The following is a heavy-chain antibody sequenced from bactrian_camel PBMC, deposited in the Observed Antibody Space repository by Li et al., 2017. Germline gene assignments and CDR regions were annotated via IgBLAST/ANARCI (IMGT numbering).Heavy chain of an antibody. V-gene: IGHV3S53*01. CDR2: YDNDGST. CDR1: GITRIYTC. Sequence: HVQLVESGGGSVQAGGSLVLSCVASGITRIYTCWSWYRQRHGEARATIAMYDNDGSTTYADSMKGRFTISRDNATNTVYLQMNSLKPEDTAVYYCVSLVGRPLVHQGTQVTVS. D-gene: IGHD2*01. J-gene: IGHJ4*01.